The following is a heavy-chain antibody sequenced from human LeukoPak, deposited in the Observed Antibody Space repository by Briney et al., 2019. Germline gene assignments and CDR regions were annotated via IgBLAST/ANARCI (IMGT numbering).Heavy chain of an antibody. CDR3: ARESKVVPAAGYFDY. V-gene: IGHV1-46*01. CDR1: GYTFTSYY. Sequence: ASVKVPCKASGYTFTSYYMHWVRQAPGQGLEWMGITNPSGGSTSYAQKFQGRVTMTRDTSTSTVYMELSSLRSEDTAVYYCARESKVVPAAGYFDYWGQGTLVTVSS. CDR2: TNPSGGST. J-gene: IGHJ4*02. D-gene: IGHD2-2*01.